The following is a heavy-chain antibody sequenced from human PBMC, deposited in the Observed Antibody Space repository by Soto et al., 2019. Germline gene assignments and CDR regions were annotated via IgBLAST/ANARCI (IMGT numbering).Heavy chain of an antibody. CDR1: GFTISSYG. J-gene: IGHJ6*02. CDR3: AKAGQYSSGWYYGMDV. Sequence: PGGSLRLSCAASGFTISSYGMHWVRQAPGKGLEWGAVISYDGSTKYYAASVKGRFTISRDNSKNTLYLQMNSLRAEDTAVYYRAKAGQYSSGWYYGMDVWGQGTTVTVSS. V-gene: IGHV3-30*18. D-gene: IGHD6-19*01. CDR2: ISYDGSTK.